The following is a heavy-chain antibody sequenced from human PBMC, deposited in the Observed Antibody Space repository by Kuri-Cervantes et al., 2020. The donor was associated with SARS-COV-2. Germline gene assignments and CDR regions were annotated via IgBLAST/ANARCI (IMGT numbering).Heavy chain of an antibody. CDR3: AKDGSMKRWLFTDNWFDP. J-gene: IGHJ5*02. Sequence: GESLKISCAASGFTFSTYAMSWVRQAPGKGLEWVSTISGGGDSTYYADSVKGRFTISRDNSKNTLYLQVNSLRAEDTAVYYCAKDGSMKRWLFTDNWFDPWGQGTRVTVSS. D-gene: IGHD3-22*01. V-gene: IGHV3-23*01. CDR2: ISGGGDST. CDR1: GFTFSTYA.